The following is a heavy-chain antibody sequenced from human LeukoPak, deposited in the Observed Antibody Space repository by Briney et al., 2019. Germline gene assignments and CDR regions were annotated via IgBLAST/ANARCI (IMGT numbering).Heavy chain of an antibody. J-gene: IGHJ4*02. CDR1: GGSISSYY. CDR2: IYYSGST. V-gene: IGHV4-59*01. Sequence: PSETLSLTCTVSGGSISSYYWSWSRQPPGMGLEWIGYIYYSGSTNYNPSLKSRVTISVDTSKNQFSLKLSSVTAADTAVYYCAREGCTNGVCYNFDYWGQGTLVTVSS. CDR3: AREGCTNGVCYNFDY. D-gene: IGHD2-8*01.